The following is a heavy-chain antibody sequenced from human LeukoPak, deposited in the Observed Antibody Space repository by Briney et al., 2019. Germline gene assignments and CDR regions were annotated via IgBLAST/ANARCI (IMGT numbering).Heavy chain of an antibody. CDR3: AREGRYSSSWQIDY. J-gene: IGHJ4*02. Sequence: SETLSLTCTVSGGSISSGGYYWSWIRQHPGKGLEWIGYIYYSGSTYYNPSLKSRVTISVDTSKNQFSLKLSSVTAADTAVYYCAREGRYSSSWQIDYWGQGTLVTVSS. D-gene: IGHD6-13*01. CDR2: IYYSGST. V-gene: IGHV4-31*03. CDR1: GGSISSGGYY.